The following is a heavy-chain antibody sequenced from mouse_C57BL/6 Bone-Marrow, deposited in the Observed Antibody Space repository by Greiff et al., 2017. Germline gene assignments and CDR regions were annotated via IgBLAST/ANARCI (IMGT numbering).Heavy chain of an antibody. D-gene: IGHD2-12*01. Sequence: QVQLKQPGAELVKPGASVKMSCKASGYTFTSYWRTWVKQRPGQGLAWIGDMYPGSGSTNYNEKFKSKATLTVDTSSSTAYMQLSSLTSEDSAVYYCARSYYSSSWFAYWGQGTLVTVSA. CDR3: ARSYYSSSWFAY. V-gene: IGHV1-55*01. J-gene: IGHJ3*01. CDR1: GYTFTSYW. CDR2: MYPGSGST.